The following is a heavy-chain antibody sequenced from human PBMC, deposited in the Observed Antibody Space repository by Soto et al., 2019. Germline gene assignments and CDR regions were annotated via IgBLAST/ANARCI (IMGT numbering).Heavy chain of an antibody. V-gene: IGHV1-69*05. D-gene: IGHD2-2*01. Sequence: SVKVSCKASGGTFSSYAISWVRQAPGQGLEWMGGIIPIFGTANYAQKFQGRVTMTRDTSTSTVYMELSSLRSEDTAVYYCARQKMDALSPRGMDVWGQGTTVTVSS. J-gene: IGHJ6*02. CDR1: GGTFSSYA. CDR3: ARQKMDALSPRGMDV. CDR2: IIPIFGTA.